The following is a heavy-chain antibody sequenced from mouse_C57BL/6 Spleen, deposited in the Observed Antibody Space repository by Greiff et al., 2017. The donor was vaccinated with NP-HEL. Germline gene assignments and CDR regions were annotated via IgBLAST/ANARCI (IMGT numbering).Heavy chain of an antibody. CDR3: TRYSTTVGTMDY. CDR1: GYTFTSYW. J-gene: IGHJ4*01. CDR2: IYPGNSDT. D-gene: IGHD1-1*01. V-gene: IGHV1-5*01. Sequence: VQLQQSGTVLARPGASVKMSCKTSGYTFTSYWMHWVKQRPGQGLEWIGAIYPGNSDTSYNQKFKGKAKLTAVTPASTAYMELSSLTNEDSAVYYCTRYSTTVGTMDYWGQGTSVTVSS.